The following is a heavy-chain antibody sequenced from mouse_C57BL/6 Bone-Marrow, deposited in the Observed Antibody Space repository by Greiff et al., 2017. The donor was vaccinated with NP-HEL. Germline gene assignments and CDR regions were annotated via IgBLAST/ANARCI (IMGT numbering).Heavy chain of an antibody. D-gene: IGHD2-1*01. CDR3: ARHSTDLDY. Sequence: EVKLMESGGDLVKPGGSLKLSCAASGFSFSSYGMSWVRQTPDKRLEWVATISSGGSYTYYPDSVKGRFTISRDNAKNTLYLQMSSLKSEDTAMYYCARHSTDLDYWGQGTTLTVSS. V-gene: IGHV5-6*01. CDR2: ISSGGSYT. CDR1: GFSFSSYG. J-gene: IGHJ2*01.